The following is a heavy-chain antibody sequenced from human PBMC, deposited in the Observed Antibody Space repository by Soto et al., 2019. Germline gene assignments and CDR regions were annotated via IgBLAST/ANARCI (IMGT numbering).Heavy chain of an antibody. V-gene: IGHV5-10-1*01. CDR1: GYSFTSYW. J-gene: IGHJ6*02. D-gene: IGHD5-12*01. CDR3: AREGYIERYYYYGMDV. CDR2: IDPSDSYT. Sequence: GESLKISCKGSGYSFTSYWISWVRQMPGKGLEWMGRIDPSDSYTNYSPSFQGHVTISADKSISTAYLQWSSLKASDTAMYYCAREGYIERYYYYGMDVWGQGTTVTVSS.